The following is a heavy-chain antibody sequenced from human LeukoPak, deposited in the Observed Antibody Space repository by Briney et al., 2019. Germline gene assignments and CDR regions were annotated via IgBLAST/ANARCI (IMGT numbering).Heavy chain of an antibody. Sequence: SETLSLTCTVSGGSISGYYWSWIRQPPGKGLEWIGYIHYSGSTNYNASLKSRVPISVDTSKNQFSLKLSSVTAADTAIYYCARLSRYGSANYYPDYWGQGTLVTVSS. V-gene: IGHV4-59*08. D-gene: IGHD3-10*01. CDR3: ARLSRYGSANYYPDY. CDR2: IHYSGST. J-gene: IGHJ4*02. CDR1: GGSISGYY.